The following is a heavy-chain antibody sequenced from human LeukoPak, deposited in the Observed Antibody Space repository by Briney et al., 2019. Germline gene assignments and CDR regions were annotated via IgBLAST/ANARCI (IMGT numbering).Heavy chain of an antibody. Sequence: GASVKVSCKASGYTFTGYYIHWVRQAPGQGLEWMGWINPNINGTNYAQKFQGRVTMTGDRSISTAYMELSRLRSDDTAVYYCARESIGGYGFDYWGQGTPVTVAS. V-gene: IGHV1-2*02. CDR2: INPNINGT. CDR1: GYTFTGYY. CDR3: ARESIGGYGFDY. J-gene: IGHJ4*02. D-gene: IGHD6-25*01.